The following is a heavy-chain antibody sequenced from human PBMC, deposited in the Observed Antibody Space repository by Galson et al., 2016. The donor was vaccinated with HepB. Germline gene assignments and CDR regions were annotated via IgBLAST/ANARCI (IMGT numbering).Heavy chain of an antibody. D-gene: IGHD1-26*01. J-gene: IGHJ6*02. CDR1: GFSFRSYG. Sequence: SLRLSCAASGFSFRSYGMNWVRQAPGKGLEWVAVISYGGTGKYYADSVKGRFTISRDNSKNTLDLQMNSLRAEDTAVYYCAKVASSILGATFYGMDVWGQGTTVTVS. CDR2: ISYGGTGK. CDR3: AKVASSILGATFYGMDV. V-gene: IGHV3-30*18.